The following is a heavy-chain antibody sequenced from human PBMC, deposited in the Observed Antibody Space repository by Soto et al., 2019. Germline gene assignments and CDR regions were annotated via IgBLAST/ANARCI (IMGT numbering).Heavy chain of an antibody. CDR2: ISAYNGNT. D-gene: IGHD3-10*01. CDR3: ARDYYYGSGPWY. Sequence: QVQLVQSGAEVKKPGASVKVSCKASGYTFTSYGISWVRQAPGQGLEWMGWISAYNGNTNYAQKLQGRVTRTTDTSTSTVYPELRSLRSDGTGGYYSARDYYYGSGPWYWGQGPLVTVS. V-gene: IGHV1-18*01. J-gene: IGHJ4*02. CDR1: GYTFTSYG.